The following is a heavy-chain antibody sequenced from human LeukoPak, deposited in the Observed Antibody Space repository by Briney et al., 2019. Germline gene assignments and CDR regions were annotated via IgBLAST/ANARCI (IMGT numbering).Heavy chain of an antibody. CDR3: ARGSYYAPYYFDY. CDR1: GFTFSSFA. CDR2: ISGSGGTT. V-gene: IGHV3-23*01. J-gene: IGHJ4*02. Sequence: PGGSLRLSCAASGFTFSSFAISWVRQAPGKGLEWVSGISGSGGTTYYADSVKGRFTISRDNAKNSLFLQVNSLRDEDTAVYYCARGSYYAPYYFDYWGQGTLVTVSS. D-gene: IGHD1-26*01.